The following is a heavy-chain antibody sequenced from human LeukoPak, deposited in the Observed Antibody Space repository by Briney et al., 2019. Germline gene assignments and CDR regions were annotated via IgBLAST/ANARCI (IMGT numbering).Heavy chain of an antibody. J-gene: IGHJ6*02. Sequence: ASVTVSCKASGYTFTSYAMNWVRQAPGQGLEWMGWINTNTGNPTYAQGFTGRFVFSLDTSVGTAHLQISSLKAEDTAVYYCARDGVLRVLEWLGAPAYYGMDVWGQGTTVTVSS. V-gene: IGHV7-4-1*02. CDR2: INTNTGNP. D-gene: IGHD3-3*01. CDR3: ARDGVLRVLEWLGAPAYYGMDV. CDR1: GYTFTSYA.